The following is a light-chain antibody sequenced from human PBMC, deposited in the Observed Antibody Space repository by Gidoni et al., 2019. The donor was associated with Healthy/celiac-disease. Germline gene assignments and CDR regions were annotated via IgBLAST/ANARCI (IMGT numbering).Light chain of an antibody. V-gene: IGKV1-33*01. CDR2: DAS. Sequence: DIQMTQSPSSLSASVGDRVTITNQASQDISNYLNWYQQKPGKAPKLLIYDASNLETGVPSRFSGSGSGTYFTFTISSLQPEDIATYYCQQYDNLPITFXQXTRLEIK. CDR3: QQYDNLPIT. J-gene: IGKJ5*01. CDR1: QDISNY.